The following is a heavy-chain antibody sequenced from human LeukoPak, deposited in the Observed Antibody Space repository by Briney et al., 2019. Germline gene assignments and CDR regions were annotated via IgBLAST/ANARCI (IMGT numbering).Heavy chain of an antibody. Sequence: PSETLSLTCTVSGGSISSYYWSWIRQPPGKGLEWIGYIYYSGSTNYNPSLKSRVTISVDTSKNQFSLKLSSVTAADTAVYYCARGAYYYDSSGYYYGRYFDLWGRGTLVTASS. CDR1: GGSISSYY. J-gene: IGHJ2*01. CDR2: IYYSGST. D-gene: IGHD3-22*01. CDR3: ARGAYYYDSSGYYYGRYFDL. V-gene: IGHV4-59*01.